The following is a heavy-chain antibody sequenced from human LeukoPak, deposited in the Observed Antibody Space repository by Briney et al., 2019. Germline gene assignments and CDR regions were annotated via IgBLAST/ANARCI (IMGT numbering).Heavy chain of an antibody. CDR2: MNPNSGNT. Sequence: ASVKVSCKASGYTFTNYHINWVRQATGQGLEWMGWMNPNSGNTGNAQKFQGRVTITRNTSLSTAYMELSSLRSADTAVYYRARGSSGWYMGNWFDPWGQGTLVTVSS. V-gene: IGHV1-8*03. CDR1: GYTFTNYH. CDR3: ARGSSGWYMGNWFDP. D-gene: IGHD6-19*01. J-gene: IGHJ5*02.